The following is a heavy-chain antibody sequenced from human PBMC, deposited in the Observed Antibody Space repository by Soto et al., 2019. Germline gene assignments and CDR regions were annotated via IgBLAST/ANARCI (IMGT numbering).Heavy chain of an antibody. V-gene: IGHV5-51*01. CDR1: GYSFTSYW. Sequence: GECLKISCKGSGYSFTSYWIGWVRQMPGKGLEWMGIIYPGDSDTRYSPSFQGQVTISADKSISTAYLQWSSLKASDTAMYYCASSTHKRYYYYGMDVWGQGTKVTVSS. D-gene: IGHD6-25*01. J-gene: IGHJ6*02. CDR3: ASSTHKRYYYYGMDV. CDR2: IYPGDSDT.